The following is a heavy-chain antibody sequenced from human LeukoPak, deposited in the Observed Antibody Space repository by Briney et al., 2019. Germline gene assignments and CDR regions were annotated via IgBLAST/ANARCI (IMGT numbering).Heavy chain of an antibody. V-gene: IGHV6-1*01. J-gene: IGHJ3*02. CDR2: AYYRSKWYN. CDR3: ARGGAGGRAFDI. CDR1: GDSVSSNSAA. D-gene: IGHD2-15*01. Sequence: SQTLSLTCAISGDSVSSNSAAWNWIRQSPSRGLEWLGRAYYRSKWYNDYAVSVKSRLSINPDTSKNQFSLQLNSVTPDDTAVYYCARGGAGGRAFDIWGQGTMVTVSS.